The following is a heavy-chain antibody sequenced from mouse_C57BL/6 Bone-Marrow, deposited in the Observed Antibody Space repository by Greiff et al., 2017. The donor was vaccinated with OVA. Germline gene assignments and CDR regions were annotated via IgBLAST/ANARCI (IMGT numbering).Heavy chain of an antibody. D-gene: IGHD1-1*01. CDR1: GYTFTSYW. Sequence: QVQLQQPGAELVMPGASVKLSCKASGYTFTSYWMHWVKQRPGQGLEWIGEIDPSDSYTNYNQKFKGKSTLTVDKSSSTAYMQLSILTSEDSAVYYCAKDYGSSDWYFDVWGTETTVTVSS. J-gene: IGHJ1*03. V-gene: IGHV1-69*01. CDR3: AKDYGSSDWYFDV. CDR2: IDPSDSYT.